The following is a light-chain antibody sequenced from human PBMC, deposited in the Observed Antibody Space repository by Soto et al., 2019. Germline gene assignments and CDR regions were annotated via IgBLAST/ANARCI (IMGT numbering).Light chain of an antibody. V-gene: IGKV3-11*01. CDR1: EYVRVY. CDR3: QQRNDWPALS. Sequence: ENVLTQFPATLSLSPGESATLSCRASEYVRVYLAWYHQKPGQAPRLLMYETSTRAPGIPRRFSGSGSGTDFTLSFSSQEPEDSGVYSCQQRNDWPALSFGGGTKVEIK. J-gene: IGKJ4*01. CDR2: ETS.